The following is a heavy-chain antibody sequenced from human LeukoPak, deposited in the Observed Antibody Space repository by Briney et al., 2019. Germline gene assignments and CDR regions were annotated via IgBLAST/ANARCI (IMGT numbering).Heavy chain of an antibody. Sequence: ASVKVSCKVSGYTLTELSMHWVRQAPGKGLEWMGGFDPEDGETIYAQKFQGRVTMTEDTSTDTAYMELSSLRSEDTAVYYCAREPNGIAARKWRYGMDVWGQGTTVTVSS. J-gene: IGHJ6*02. V-gene: IGHV1-24*01. CDR3: AREPNGIAARKWRYGMDV. D-gene: IGHD6-13*01. CDR1: GYTLTELS. CDR2: FDPEDGET.